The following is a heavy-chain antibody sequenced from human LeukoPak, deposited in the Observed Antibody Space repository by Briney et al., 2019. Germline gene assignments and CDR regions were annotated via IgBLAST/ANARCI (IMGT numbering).Heavy chain of an antibody. D-gene: IGHD4-17*01. CDR2: IYTSGST. CDR1: GGSISSTSYY. V-gene: IGHV4-61*09. J-gene: IGHJ4*02. Sequence: SETLSLTCTVSGGSISSTSYYWSWIRQPAGKGLEWIGHIYTSGSTNYNPSLKSRVTISVDTSKNQFSLKLSSVTAADTAVYYCATRGSYGDYRLDFWGQGTLVTVSS. CDR3: ATRGSYGDYRLDF.